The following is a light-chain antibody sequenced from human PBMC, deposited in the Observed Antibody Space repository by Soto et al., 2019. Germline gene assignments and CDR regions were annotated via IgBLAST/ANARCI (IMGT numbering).Light chain of an antibody. CDR1: QSISSY. Sequence: IQMTQSPSSLSASVGDRVTITCRARQSISSYLNWYQQKPGKAPKLLIYSASSLHSGVPSRFSGSRSRTDFTLTISSLQPEDFATYYCQQANSFPLTFGQGTRLEIK. CDR3: QQANSFPLT. J-gene: IGKJ5*01. CDR2: SAS. V-gene: IGKV1-39*01.